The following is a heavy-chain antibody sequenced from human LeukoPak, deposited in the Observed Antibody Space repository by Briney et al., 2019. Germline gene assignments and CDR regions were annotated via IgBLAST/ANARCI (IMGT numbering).Heavy chain of an antibody. J-gene: IGHJ4*02. D-gene: IGHD2-2*01. CDR3: ARDFLRPTLDIVVVPAAMAY. V-gene: IGHV1-46*01. CDR1: GYTFTSYY. Sequence: ASVKVSCKASGYTFTSYYMHWVRQAPGQGLEWMGIINPSGGSTSYAQKFQGRVTMTRDTSTSTVYMELSSLRSEDTAVYYCARDFLRPTLDIVVVPAAMAYWGQGTLATVSS. CDR2: INPSGGST.